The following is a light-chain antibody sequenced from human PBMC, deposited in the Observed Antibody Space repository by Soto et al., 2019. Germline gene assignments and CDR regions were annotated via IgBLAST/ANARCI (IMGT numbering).Light chain of an antibody. CDR2: GAS. Sequence: ETVMTQSPATLAVSPGERVTLSCTASQNVTTKLSWYQQKPGQGPRLLFYGASIRATGIPARFSGGGSGTEFTLAGSSLQPEDFAVYFCQHYNYWLVYTFGQGTKLEIK. V-gene: IGKV3-15*01. CDR1: QNVTTK. J-gene: IGKJ2*01. CDR3: QHYNYWLVYT.